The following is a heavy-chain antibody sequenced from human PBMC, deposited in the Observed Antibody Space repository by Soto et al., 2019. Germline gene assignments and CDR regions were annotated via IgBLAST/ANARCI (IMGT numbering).Heavy chain of an antibody. V-gene: IGHV3-21*01. CDR1: GFTFSSYS. CDR2: ISSSSSYI. CDR3: ARLLGFCCSTSWPWVVLYYYYGMDV. Sequence: PGGSLRLSCAASGFTFSSYSMNWVRQAPGKGLEWVSSISSSSSYIYYADSVKGRFTISRDNAKNTLYLQMNSLRAEDTAVYYWARLLGFCCSTSWPWVVLYYYYGMDVWGQGTTVTVSS. J-gene: IGHJ6*02. D-gene: IGHD2-2*01.